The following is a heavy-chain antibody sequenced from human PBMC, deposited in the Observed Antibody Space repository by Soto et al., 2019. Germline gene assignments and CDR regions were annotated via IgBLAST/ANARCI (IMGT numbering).Heavy chain of an antibody. CDR1: GGTLSSHT. J-gene: IGHJ6*02. CDR2: IIPILGTA. D-gene: IGHD5-12*01. CDR3: AKQGFSGSVYYAMDV. V-gene: IGHV1-69*08. Sequence: QVQLVQSGAEVKKPGSSVKVSCKASGGTLSSHTINWVRQAPGQGLQWMGRIIPILGTANYAQKFQGRVTIIADRSTNTAYMELSSLRSEDTAVYYCAKQGFSGSVYYAMDVWGQGTTVTVSS.